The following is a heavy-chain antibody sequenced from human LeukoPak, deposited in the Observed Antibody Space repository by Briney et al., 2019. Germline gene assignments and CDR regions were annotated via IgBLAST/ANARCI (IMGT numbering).Heavy chain of an antibody. V-gene: IGHV7-4-1*02. CDR3: ARARGVIQPRLNWFDP. CDR1: GYTFTGYY. CDR2: INTNTGNP. D-gene: IGHD3-10*01. Sequence: ASVKVSCKASGYTFTGYYMHWVRQAPGQGLEWMGWINTNTGNPTYAQGFTGRFVFSLDTSVSTAYLQISSLKAEDTAVYYCARARGVIQPRLNWFDPWGQGTLVTVSS. J-gene: IGHJ5*02.